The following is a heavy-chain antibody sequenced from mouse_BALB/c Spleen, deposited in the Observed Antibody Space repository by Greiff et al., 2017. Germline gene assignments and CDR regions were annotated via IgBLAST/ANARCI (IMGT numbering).Heavy chain of an antibody. J-gene: IGHJ3*01. D-gene: IGHD2-1*01. Sequence: VQLQQSGAELVKPGASVKLSCTASGFNIKDTYMHWVKQRPEQGLEWIGRIDPANGITKYDPKFQGKATITADTSSNTAYLQLSSLTSEDTAVYYCARDGNYLAWFAYWGQGTLVTVSA. V-gene: IGHV14-3*02. CDR3: ARDGNYLAWFAY. CDR1: GFNIKDTY. CDR2: IDPANGIT.